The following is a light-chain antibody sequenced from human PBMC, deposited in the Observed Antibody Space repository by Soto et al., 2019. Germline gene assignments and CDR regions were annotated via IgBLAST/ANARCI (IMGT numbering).Light chain of an antibody. CDR2: SSS. CDR3: ASWDDSLSGWV. CDR1: SSNLGRNT. Sequence: QSVLTQPPSASGTPGQRVTISCSGGSSNLGRNTVTWYQQLPGTAPKLLIFSSSQLPSGVPDRFSGSKSGTSASLAISGLRSEDEADYYCASWDDSLSGWVFGGGTKLTVL. V-gene: IGLV1-44*01. J-gene: IGLJ3*02.